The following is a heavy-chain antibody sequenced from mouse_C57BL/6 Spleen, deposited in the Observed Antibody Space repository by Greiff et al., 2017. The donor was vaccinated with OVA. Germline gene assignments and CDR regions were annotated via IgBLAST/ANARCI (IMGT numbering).Heavy chain of an antibody. CDR1: GFTFSSYA. J-gene: IGHJ2*01. D-gene: IGHD1-1*01. CDR3: TRDYYGSSYYFDY. V-gene: IGHV5-9-1*02. CDR2: ISSGGDYI. Sequence: EVQWVESGEGLVKPGGSLKLSCAASGFTFSSYAMSWVRQTPEKRLEWVAYISSGGDYIYYADTVKGRFTISRDNARNTLYLQMSSLKSEDTAMYYCTRDYYGSSYYFDYWGQGTTLTVSS.